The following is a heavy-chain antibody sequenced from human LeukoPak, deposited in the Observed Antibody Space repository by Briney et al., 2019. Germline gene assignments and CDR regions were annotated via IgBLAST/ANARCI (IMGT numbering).Heavy chain of an antibody. Sequence: SETLSLTCTVSGGSISNYYWSWIRQPPGKGLEWIGYIYYSGSTNYNPSLKSRVTISVDTSKNQFSLKLSSVTAADTAVYYCARDIAVAGPVFDYWGQGTLVTVSS. CDR1: GGSISNYY. CDR3: ARDIAVAGPVFDY. D-gene: IGHD6-19*01. V-gene: IGHV4-59*01. CDR2: IYYSGST. J-gene: IGHJ4*02.